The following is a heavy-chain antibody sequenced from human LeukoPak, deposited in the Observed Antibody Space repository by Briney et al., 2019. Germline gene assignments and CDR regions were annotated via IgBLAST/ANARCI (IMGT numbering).Heavy chain of an antibody. J-gene: IGHJ4*02. Sequence: GESLKISSQGSGYSFTSYWIGWVRQMPGKGLEWMGIIYPGDSDTRYSPSFQGQVTISADKSISTAYLQWTSLKASDTAMYYCATSPSYYYDSSGYFYYSGQGTLVTVSS. CDR1: GYSFTSYW. CDR2: IYPGDSDT. CDR3: ATSPSYYYDSSGYFYY. D-gene: IGHD3-22*01. V-gene: IGHV5-51*01.